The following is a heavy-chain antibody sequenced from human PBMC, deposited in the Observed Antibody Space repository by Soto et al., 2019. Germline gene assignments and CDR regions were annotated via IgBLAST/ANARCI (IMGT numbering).Heavy chain of an antibody. CDR1: GGPISSYY. J-gene: IGHJ5*02. V-gene: IGHV4-59*01. Sequence: PSETLSLTCTVSGGPISSYYWSWIRQPPGKGLEWIGYIYYSGSTNYNPSLKSRVTISVDTSKNQFSLKLSSVTAADTAVYYCARDYGSGSYSAQINWFDPWGQGTLVTVSS. CDR2: IYYSGST. D-gene: IGHD3-10*01. CDR3: ARDYGSGSYSAQINWFDP.